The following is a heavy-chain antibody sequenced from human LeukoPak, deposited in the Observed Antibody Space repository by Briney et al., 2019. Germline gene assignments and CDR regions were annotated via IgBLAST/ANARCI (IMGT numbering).Heavy chain of an antibody. J-gene: IGHJ4*02. CDR1: GYIFTAYY. D-gene: IGHD5-24*01. CDR2: VNPNSGDP. V-gene: IGHV1-2*02. Sequence: GASVKVSCKASGYIFTAYYLHWVRPAPGQGLEWMGWVNPNSGDPNYAQNFQGRVTMSRDTSISTAYMELSSLRSDDKAVYYCVRGGDGDRRDFDYWGQGTLVTVSS. CDR3: VRGGDGDRRDFDY.